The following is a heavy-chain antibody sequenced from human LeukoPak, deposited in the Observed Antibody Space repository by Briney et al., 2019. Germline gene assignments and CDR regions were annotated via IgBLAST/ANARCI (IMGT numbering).Heavy chain of an antibody. CDR2: MFYSGST. CDR1: GGSISSRSHC. CDR3: AVAGVRYYDSSGLHAFDF. J-gene: IGHJ3*01. V-gene: IGHV4-39*01. Sequence: PSETLSLTCTVSGGSISSRSHCWGWIRQPPGKGLEWIGTMFYSGSTYYNPSLKSRVAISVDTSENQFSLELNSVTAADTAVYYCAVAGVRYYDSSGLHAFDFWGRGTMVTVFS. D-gene: IGHD3-22*01.